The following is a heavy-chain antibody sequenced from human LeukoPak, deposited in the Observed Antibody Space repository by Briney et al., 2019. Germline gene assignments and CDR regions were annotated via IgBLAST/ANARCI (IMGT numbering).Heavy chain of an antibody. D-gene: IGHD1-14*01. CDR1: GISVSSNY. Sequence: GGSLRLSCAASGISVSSNYMNWVRQAPGKGRGWGSDIYSGGSTYYADSVKGRFTISRDNSKNTLYLHMNSLRAEDTAVYYCARDMSPWETRNPDAFDIWGQGTMVTVSS. V-gene: IGHV3-53*01. CDR3: ARDMSPWETRNPDAFDI. J-gene: IGHJ3*02. CDR2: IYSGGST.